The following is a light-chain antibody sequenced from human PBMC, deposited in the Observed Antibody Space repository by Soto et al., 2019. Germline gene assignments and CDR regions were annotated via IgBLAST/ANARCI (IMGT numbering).Light chain of an antibody. CDR2: GAS. J-gene: IGKJ1*01. CDR1: QSVSSN. Sequence: EIVMTQSPVTLSVSPGERATLSCRASQSVSSNLAWYQQKPGQAPRLLIYGASTRATGIPARFSGGGSGTEFTLTISILESEDFAVYYCQQYNNWPPWAFGQGTKVEIK. V-gene: IGKV3-15*01. CDR3: QQYNNWPPWA.